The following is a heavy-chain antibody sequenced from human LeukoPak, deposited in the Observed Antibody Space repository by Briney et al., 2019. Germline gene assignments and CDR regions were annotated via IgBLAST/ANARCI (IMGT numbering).Heavy chain of an antibody. V-gene: IGHV1-2*02. J-gene: IGHJ4*02. Sequence: ASVKVSCKASGYTFTGYYMHWVRQAPGQGLEWMGWINPNSGGTNYAQKFQGRVTMTRDTSISTAYMELSRLRSDDTAVYYCARDLGRDGYNSVYYWGQGTLVTVSS. CDR2: INPNSGGT. CDR3: ARDLGRDGYNSVYY. D-gene: IGHD5-24*01. CDR1: GYTFTGYY.